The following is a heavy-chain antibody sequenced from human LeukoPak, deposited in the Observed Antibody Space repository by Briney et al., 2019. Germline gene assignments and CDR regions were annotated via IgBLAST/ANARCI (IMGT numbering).Heavy chain of an antibody. D-gene: IGHD6-19*01. CDR1: GFTVSSNY. CDR3: ARGVSGWYIFDY. J-gene: IGHJ4*02. V-gene: IGHV3-53*01. Sequence: PGGSLRLSCAASGFTVSSNYMSWVRQAPGKGLEWVSVIYSGGSTYYADSVKGRFTISRDNSENTLYLQMNSLRAEDTAVYYCARGVSGWYIFDYWGQGTLVTVSS. CDR2: IYSGGST.